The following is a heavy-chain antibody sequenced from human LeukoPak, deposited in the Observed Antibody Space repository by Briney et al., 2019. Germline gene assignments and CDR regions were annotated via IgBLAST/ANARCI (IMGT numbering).Heavy chain of an antibody. CDR2: ISASGNT. J-gene: IGHJ4*02. D-gene: IGHD2-21*02. Sequence: SETLSLACTVSGGSISNYYWSWIRQPAGKGLEWIGRISASGNTNYNPSLKSRVTMSVDTSMNLFALKLSSETAADTAVYYCARQGVATAIDYWGQGTLVTVSS. CDR3: ARQGVATAIDY. V-gene: IGHV4-4*07. CDR1: GGSISNYY.